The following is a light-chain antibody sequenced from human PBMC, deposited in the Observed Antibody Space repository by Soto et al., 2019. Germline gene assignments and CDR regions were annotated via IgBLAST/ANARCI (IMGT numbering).Light chain of an antibody. CDR3: QQSYSTPLT. V-gene: IGKV1-39*01. J-gene: IGKJ4*01. CDR1: QSISIY. CDR2: AAS. Sequence: DIQMTQSPSSLSASVGDRVTITCRASQSISIYLNWYQQKPGKAPKLLIYAASSLQSGVPSRCSGSGSGTDFTLTISSLQPADFATYYCQQSYSTPLTFGGGTKVEIK.